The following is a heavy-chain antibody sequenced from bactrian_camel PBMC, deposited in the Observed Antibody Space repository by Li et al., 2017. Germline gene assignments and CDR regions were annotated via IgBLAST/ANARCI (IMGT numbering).Heavy chain of an antibody. D-gene: IGHD5*01. CDR3: AEGWTQNF. Sequence: VQLVESGGGLVQPGGSLRLSCAASGFTFSAYYMSWVRQAPGKGLEWVAGINSNGGRTDYVDGVKGRFNISRDNAMNTVYLQLNSLKPEDTAMYYCAEGWTQNFWGQGTQVTVS. V-gene: IGHV3S40*01. CDR2: INSNGGRT. CDR1: GFTFSAYY. J-gene: IGHJ4*01.